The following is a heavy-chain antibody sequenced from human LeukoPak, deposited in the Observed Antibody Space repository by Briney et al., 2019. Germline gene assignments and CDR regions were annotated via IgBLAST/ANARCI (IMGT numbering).Heavy chain of an antibody. CDR3: AREEQLAVDY. D-gene: IGHD6-6*01. CDR2: IYHSGST. CDR1: GYSISSGYY. J-gene: IGHJ4*02. Sequence: SETLSLTCTVSGYSISSGYYWGWIRQPPGKGLEWIGSIYHSGSTYYNPSLKSRVTISADTSKNQFSLKLSSVTAADTAVYHCAREEQLAVDYWGQGTLVTVSS. V-gene: IGHV4-38-2*02.